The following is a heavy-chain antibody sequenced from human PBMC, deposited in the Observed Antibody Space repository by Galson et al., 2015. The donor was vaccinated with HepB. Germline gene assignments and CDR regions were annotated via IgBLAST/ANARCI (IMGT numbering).Heavy chain of an antibody. CDR2: MNTYGSHI. Sequence: SLRLSCAASGFTFTDYSMNWLRQAPGKGLEWVSSMNTYGSHIYYAESVKGRFTISRDNAKNSLYLQMNCLRAEDTAVYYCARSIPYTSPGDYWGQGTLVTVS. D-gene: IGHD2-2*01. J-gene: IGHJ4*02. V-gene: IGHV3-21*01. CDR3: ARSIPYTSPGDY. CDR1: GFTFTDYS.